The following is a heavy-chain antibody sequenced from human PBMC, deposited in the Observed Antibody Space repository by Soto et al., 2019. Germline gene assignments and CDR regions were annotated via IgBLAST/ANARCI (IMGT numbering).Heavy chain of an antibody. CDR1: GFTFSTYA. V-gene: IGHV3-30-3*01. Sequence: GGSLRLSCAASGFTFSTYAMHWVRQAPGKGLEWVAFISYDGSNKYYADSVKGRFTISRDNSKNTLYLQMNSLRTEDTAVYYCAREWGSSGWSSPDYWGQGTLVTVSS. J-gene: IGHJ4*02. D-gene: IGHD6-19*01. CDR3: AREWGSSGWSSPDY. CDR2: ISYDGSNK.